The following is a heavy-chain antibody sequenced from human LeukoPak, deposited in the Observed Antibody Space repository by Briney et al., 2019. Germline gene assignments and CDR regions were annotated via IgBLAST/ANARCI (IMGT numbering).Heavy chain of an antibody. V-gene: IGHV1-2*06. CDR2: INPNSGGT. CDR1: GYTFTGYY. J-gene: IGHJ5*02. Sequence: ASVKVSCKASGYTFTGYYMHWVRQAPGQGLEWMGRINPNSGGTNYAQKFQGRVTMTRDTSISTAYMELSSLRSEDTAVYYCARGLPFHNWFDPWGQGTLVTVSS. CDR3: ARGLPFHNWFDP. D-gene: IGHD5/OR15-5a*01.